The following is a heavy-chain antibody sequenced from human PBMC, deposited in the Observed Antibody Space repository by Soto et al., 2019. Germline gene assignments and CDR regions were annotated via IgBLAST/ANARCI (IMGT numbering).Heavy chain of an antibody. Sequence: QVQLVQSGAEMKEPGSSVKVSCKTSGGTFSSSAISWLRQAPGQGLEWMGGIIPLFRTPDYAQKFQGRVTIAADESTSTAYMELSSQRSEDTAVYYCARDNDRLQLGGSYYYILDVWGQGTTITVSS. CDR3: ARDNDRLQLGGSYYYILDV. CDR1: GGTFSSSA. V-gene: IGHV1-69*12. J-gene: IGHJ6*02. D-gene: IGHD4-4*01. CDR2: IIPLFRTP.